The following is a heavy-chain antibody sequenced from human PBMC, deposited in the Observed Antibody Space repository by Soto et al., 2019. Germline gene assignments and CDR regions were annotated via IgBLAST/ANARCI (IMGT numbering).Heavy chain of an antibody. CDR3: TTLSYLYYDGMDV. Sequence: GGSLRLSCEASGFTFSNAWMNWVRQGPGKGLEWLGRIKSKVDGGAADYGAATKGRFSISRDDLKNMLYLQMNSLKPDDTAVYYCTTLSYLYYDGMDVWGQGTTVTVSS. CDR1: GFTFSNAW. CDR2: IKSKVDGGAA. J-gene: IGHJ6*02. D-gene: IGHD2-2*01. V-gene: IGHV3-15*01.